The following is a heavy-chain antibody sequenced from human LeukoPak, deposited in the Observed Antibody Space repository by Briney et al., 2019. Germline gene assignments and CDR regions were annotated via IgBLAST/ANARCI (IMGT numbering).Heavy chain of an antibody. J-gene: IGHJ4*02. D-gene: IGHD5-12*01. CDR1: GFTFRSHA. V-gene: IGHV3-23*01. CDR3: AKDFRIGYPAHFDS. CDR2: IYENGGTT. Sequence: PGGSLRLSCVGSGFTFRSHAMSWVRQAPEKGLEFVSGIYENGGTTYYADSVKGRFSISRDNSKNTLYLQMDSLRGEDTAVYYCAKDFRIGYPAHFDSGGRGALAPVPS.